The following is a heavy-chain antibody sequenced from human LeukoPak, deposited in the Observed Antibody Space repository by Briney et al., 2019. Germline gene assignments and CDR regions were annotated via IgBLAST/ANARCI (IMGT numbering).Heavy chain of an antibody. V-gene: IGHV3-23*01. Sequence: PGGSLRLSCAASGFTFSSYAMSWVRQAPGKGLEWVSGISGSGGSTYYADSVKGRFTISRDNSKSTLYLQMNSLRAEDTAVYYCAKGPVGSSSWYGDYWGQGTLVTVSS. J-gene: IGHJ4*02. CDR3: AKGPVGSSSWYGDY. CDR2: ISGSGGST. D-gene: IGHD6-13*01. CDR1: GFTFSSYA.